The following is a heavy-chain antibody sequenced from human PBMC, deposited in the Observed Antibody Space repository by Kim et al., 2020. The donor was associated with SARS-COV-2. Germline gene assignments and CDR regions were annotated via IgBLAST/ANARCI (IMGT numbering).Heavy chain of an antibody. Sequence: NTKYSQKFQGRVTITRDTSASTAYMELSSLRSEDTAVYYCARDRGGWFDPWGQGTLVTVSS. CDR2: NT. D-gene: IGHD3-3*01. V-gene: IGHV1-3*01. CDR3: ARDRGGWFDP. J-gene: IGHJ5*02.